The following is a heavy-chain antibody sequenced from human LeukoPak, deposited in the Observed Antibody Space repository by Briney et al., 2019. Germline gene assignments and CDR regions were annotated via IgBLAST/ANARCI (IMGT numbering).Heavy chain of an antibody. V-gene: IGHV3-30*03. Sequence: GSLRLSCAASGFSFSNYVMQWVRQVPGKGLEWVALIAHDGSNKYYADTVKGRFTISRENAKNSLYLQMNSLRAGDTAVYYCARAAYSSTWYSRYFDLWGRGTLVTVSS. J-gene: IGHJ2*01. CDR2: IAHDGSNK. D-gene: IGHD6-13*01. CDR3: ARAAYSSTWYSRYFDL. CDR1: GFSFSNYV.